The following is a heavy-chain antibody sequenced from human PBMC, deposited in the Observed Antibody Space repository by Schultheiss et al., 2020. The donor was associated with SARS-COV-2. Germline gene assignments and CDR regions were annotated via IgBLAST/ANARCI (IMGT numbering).Heavy chain of an antibody. V-gene: IGHV3-66*02. CDR2: IYSGGST. D-gene: IGHD7-27*01. J-gene: IGHJ4*02. CDR3: ARENWGSKSG. CDR1: GFTVSSNY. Sequence: GESLKISCAASGFTVSSNYMSWVRQAPGKGLEWVSVIYSGGSTYYADSVKGRFTISRDNSKNTLYLQMNSLRAEDTAVYYCARENWGSKSGWGQGTLVTVSS.